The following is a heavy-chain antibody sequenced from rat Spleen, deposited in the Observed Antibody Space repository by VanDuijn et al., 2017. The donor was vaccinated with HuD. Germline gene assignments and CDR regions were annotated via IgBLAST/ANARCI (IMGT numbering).Heavy chain of an antibody. D-gene: IGHD5-1*01. J-gene: IGHJ2*01. CDR3: IRSATGRGFDY. Sequence: QVQLRESGPGLVQPSQTLSLTCTVSGFSLTSFHVHWVRQRPGKGMEWMGRIQNGGNTAYSSVLKTRLSISRDTSKNQVFLKVNSLQTDDTGTYYCIRSATGRGFDYWGQGVMVTVSS. V-gene: IGHV2-27*01. CDR1: GFSLTSFH. CDR2: IQNGGNT.